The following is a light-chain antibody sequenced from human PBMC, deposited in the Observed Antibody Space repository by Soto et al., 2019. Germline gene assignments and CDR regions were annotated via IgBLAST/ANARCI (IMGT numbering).Light chain of an antibody. CDR2: DVS. J-gene: IGLJ1*01. CDR1: SSDVGGYNY. Sequence: QSALTQPRSVSGSPGQSVTISCTGTSSDVGGYNYVSWYQQHPGKAPKLMIYDVSKRPSGVPDRVSGSKSSNTASLTISGLQAEDEADYYCCSYAGSYTHVFGTGTKLTVL. CDR3: CSYAGSYTHV. V-gene: IGLV2-11*01.